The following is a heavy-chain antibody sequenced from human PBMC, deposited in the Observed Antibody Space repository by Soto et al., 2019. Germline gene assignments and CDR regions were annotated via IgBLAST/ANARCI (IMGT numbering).Heavy chain of an antibody. CDR3: ATHPGGGGY. CDR2: IYSGGYT. J-gene: IGHJ4*02. D-gene: IGHD3-10*01. V-gene: IGHV3-53*01. Sequence: EVQLVESGGGLIQPGGSLRLSCAVSGFTVSNNYMSWVRQAPGKGLEGVSVIYSGGYTAYGDSVKGRFTISRDNSKNTLSLKMKRLGAAAPALYFCATHPGGGGYWGQGTLVTVSS. CDR1: GFTVSNNY.